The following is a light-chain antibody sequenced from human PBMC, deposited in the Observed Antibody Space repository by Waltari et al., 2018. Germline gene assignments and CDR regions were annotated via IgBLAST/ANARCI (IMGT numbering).Light chain of an antibody. CDR3: QQSYSTPPFT. Sequence: DIQMTQSPSSLSASVGDRVTINCRASQSISSYLNWFQQKPGKAPKLLIYASSSLQSGVPSRFSGSGSETDFTLTISSLQPEDFATYYCQQSYSTPPFTFGPGTKVDIK. CDR2: ASS. CDR1: QSISSY. V-gene: IGKV1-39*01. J-gene: IGKJ3*01.